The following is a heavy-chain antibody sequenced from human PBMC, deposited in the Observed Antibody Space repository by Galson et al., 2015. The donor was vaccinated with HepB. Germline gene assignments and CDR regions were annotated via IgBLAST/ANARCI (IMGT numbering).Heavy chain of an antibody. CDR1: GDTFSSYA. CDR3: ARHGRLYCRGDSCSHFHYHMDV. D-gene: IGHD2-21*02. Sequence: SVKVSCKASGDTFSSYAITWMRQAPGQGLEWLGGIIPGFNTLNYAQKFQGRVTISADESTDTTYLELSSLTSEDTAVYYCARHGRLYCRGDSCSHFHYHMDVWGKGATVSVSS. CDR2: IIPGFNTL. V-gene: IGHV1-69*13. J-gene: IGHJ6*03.